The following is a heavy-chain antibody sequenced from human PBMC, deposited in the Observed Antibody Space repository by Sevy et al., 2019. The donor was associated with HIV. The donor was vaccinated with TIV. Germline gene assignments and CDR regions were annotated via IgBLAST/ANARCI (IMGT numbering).Heavy chain of an antibody. CDR2: LYYSGST. J-gene: IGHJ3*02. Sequence: SETLSLACTVSGGSISSYYWSWIRRPPGKGLEWIGYLYYSGSTNDNPSLKSRVTISVDTSKNQFSLKLSSVTAADTAVYYCARDAASYGDYAAHAFDIWVQGTMVTVSS. CDR1: GGSISSYY. CDR3: ARDAASYGDYAAHAFDI. V-gene: IGHV4-59*01. D-gene: IGHD4-17*01.